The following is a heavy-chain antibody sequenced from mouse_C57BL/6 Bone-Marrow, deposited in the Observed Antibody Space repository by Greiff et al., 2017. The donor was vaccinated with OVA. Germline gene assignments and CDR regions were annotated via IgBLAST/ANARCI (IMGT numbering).Heavy chain of an antibody. CDR3: ARRGYYYGSSRFDY. V-gene: IGHV1-42*01. J-gene: IGHJ2*01. Sequence: VQLQQSGPELVKPGASVKISCKASGYSFTGYYMNWVKQSPEQSLEWIGEINPSTGGTTYNQKFKAKATLTVDKSSSTAYMQLKSLTSEDSAVYYCARRGYYYGSSRFDYWGQGTTLTVSA. CDR1: GYSFTGYY. CDR2: INPSTGGT. D-gene: IGHD1-1*01.